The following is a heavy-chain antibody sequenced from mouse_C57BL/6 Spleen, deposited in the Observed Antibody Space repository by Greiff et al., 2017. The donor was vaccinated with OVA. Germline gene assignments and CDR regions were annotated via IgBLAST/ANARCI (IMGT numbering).Heavy chain of an antibody. CDR1: GYSFTGYY. Sequence: VQLQQSGPELVKPGASVKISCKASGYSFTGYYMNWVKQSPEKSLEWIGEINPSTGGTTYNQKFKAKATLTVDQSSRTAYMQLKSLTSEDSAVYYCARTYGSSYGYFDVWGTGTTVTVSS. J-gene: IGHJ1*03. V-gene: IGHV1-42*01. CDR3: ARTYGSSYGYFDV. D-gene: IGHD1-1*01. CDR2: INPSTGGT.